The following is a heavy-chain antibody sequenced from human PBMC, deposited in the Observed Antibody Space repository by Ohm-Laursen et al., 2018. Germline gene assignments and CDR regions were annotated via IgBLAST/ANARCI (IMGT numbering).Heavy chain of an antibody. CDR2: IKEDGSEI. J-gene: IGHJ4*02. Sequence: SLRLSCTASGFTFTNHWMTWVRQAPGKGMEWVANIKEDGSEIYYVDSVKGRFTISRDNAKNSLHLEMNSLRVEDTAVYYCARDRLPPHYDFWSGVKWGQGTLVTVSS. D-gene: IGHD3-3*01. V-gene: IGHV3-7*01. CDR1: GFTFTNHW. CDR3: ARDRLPPHYDFWSGVK.